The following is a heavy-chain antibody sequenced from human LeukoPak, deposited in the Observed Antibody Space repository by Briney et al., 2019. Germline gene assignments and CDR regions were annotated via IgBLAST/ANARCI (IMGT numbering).Heavy chain of an antibody. CDR3: ARVPFITMVRGVIDY. CDR2: INHSGST. V-gene: IGHV4-34*01. D-gene: IGHD3-10*01. Sequence: SETLSLTXAVYGGSFSGYYWSWIRQPPGKGLEWIGEINHSGSTNYNPSLKSRVTISVDTSKNQFSLKLSSVTAADTAVYYCARVPFITMVRGVIDYWGQGTLATVSS. J-gene: IGHJ4*02. CDR1: GGSFSGYY.